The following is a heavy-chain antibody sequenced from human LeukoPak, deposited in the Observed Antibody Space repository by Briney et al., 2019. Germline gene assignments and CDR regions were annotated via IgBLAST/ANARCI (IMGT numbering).Heavy chain of an antibody. CDR1: GYTFINYY. CDR2: ISPSGGST. J-gene: IGHJ4*02. V-gene: IGHV1-46*01. D-gene: IGHD6-19*01. CDR3: ARVGYSSGWSLAHFDY. Sequence: ASVKVSCKASGYTFINYYIHWVRQAPGQGLEWVGIISPSGGSTTYAQNFQGRVTMTRDMSTRTVYMDLSSLRSEDTAVYYCARVGYSSGWSLAHFDYWGQGTLVTVSS.